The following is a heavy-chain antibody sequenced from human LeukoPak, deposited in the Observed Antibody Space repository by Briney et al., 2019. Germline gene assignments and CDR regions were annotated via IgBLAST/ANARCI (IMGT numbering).Heavy chain of an antibody. D-gene: IGHD6-13*01. CDR2: ITGTDGST. CDR1: GFTFSYYA. Sequence: PGGSLRLSCAASGFTFSYYAMSWVRQAPGEGLGWVSGITGTDGSTYYADSVKGRFTISRDNSKSALYLQMNSLRAEDTALYYCAKAFREYGSSTYSSFDIWGQGTMVTVSS. V-gene: IGHV3-23*01. CDR3: AKAFREYGSSTYSSFDI. J-gene: IGHJ3*02.